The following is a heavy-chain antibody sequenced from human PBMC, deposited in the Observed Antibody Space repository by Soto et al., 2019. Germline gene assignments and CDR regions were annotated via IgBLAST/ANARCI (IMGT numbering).Heavy chain of an antibody. CDR1: GVSISSSSYY. Sequence: SETLSLTCTVSGVSISSSSYYWGWIRQPPGKGLEWIGSIYYSGSTYYNQSLKSRVTISVDTSKNQFSLKLSSVTAADTAVYYCARTRAVWFDPWGQGTLVT. CDR3: ARTRAVWFDP. CDR2: IYYSGST. V-gene: IGHV4-39*01. D-gene: IGHD6-19*01. J-gene: IGHJ5*02.